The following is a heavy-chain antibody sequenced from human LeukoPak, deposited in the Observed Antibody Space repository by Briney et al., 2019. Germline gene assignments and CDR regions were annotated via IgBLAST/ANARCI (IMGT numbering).Heavy chain of an antibody. CDR2: IYYSGST. D-gene: IGHD2-21*02. Sequence: SETLSLTCTVSGGSISSSSYYWGWIRQPPGKGLEWIGSIYYSGSTYYNPSLKSRVTISVDTSKNQFSLKLSSVTAADTAVYYCARDGDLGWFDPWGQGTLVTVSS. CDR1: GGSISSSSYY. J-gene: IGHJ5*02. V-gene: IGHV4-39*02. CDR3: ARDGDLGWFDP.